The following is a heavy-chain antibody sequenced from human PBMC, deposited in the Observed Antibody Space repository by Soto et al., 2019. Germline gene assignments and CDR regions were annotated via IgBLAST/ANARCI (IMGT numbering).Heavy chain of an antibody. CDR1: GFSVSNYA. D-gene: IGHD3-10*01. V-gene: IGHV3-30*04. Sequence: HPWGSLRLSCSASGFSVSNYAMHWVRQAPGKGLEWVSGISYNGGSTYYADSVKGRFTISRDNSKNTLYLQMNSLRAEDTAVYYCANLAGRGAFDIWGQGTMVTVSS. J-gene: IGHJ3*02. CDR3: ANLAGRGAFDI. CDR2: ISYNGGST.